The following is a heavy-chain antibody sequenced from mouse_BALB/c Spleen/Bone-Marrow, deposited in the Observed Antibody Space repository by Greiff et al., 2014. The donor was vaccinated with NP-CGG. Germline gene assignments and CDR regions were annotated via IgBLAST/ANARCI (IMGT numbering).Heavy chain of an antibody. CDR1: GYTFTDYN. J-gene: IGHJ3*01. CDR2: IYPYNGGT. CDR3: ARATTAGFAY. Sequence: VHVKQSGPELVKPGASVKISCKASGYTFTDYNMHWVKQSHGKSLEWIGYIYPYNGGTGYNQKFKSKATLTVDNSSSTAYMELRSLTSEDSAVYYGARATTAGFAYWGQGTLVTVSA. D-gene: IGHD1-2*01. V-gene: IGHV1S29*02.